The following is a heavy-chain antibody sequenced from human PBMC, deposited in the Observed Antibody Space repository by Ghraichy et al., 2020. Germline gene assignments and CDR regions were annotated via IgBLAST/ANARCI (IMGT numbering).Heavy chain of an antibody. CDR1: GGSISSSNW. Sequence: ESLNISCAVSGGSISSSNWWSWVRQPPGKGLEWIGEIYHSGSTNYNPSLKSRVTISVDKSKNQFSLKLSSVTAADTAVYYCAGYGDYAGHWGQGTLVTVSS. CDR2: IYHSGST. D-gene: IGHD4-17*01. CDR3: AGYGDYAGH. J-gene: IGHJ4*02. V-gene: IGHV4-4*02.